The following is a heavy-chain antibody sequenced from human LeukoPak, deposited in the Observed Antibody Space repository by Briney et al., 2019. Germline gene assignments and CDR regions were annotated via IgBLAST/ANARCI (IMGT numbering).Heavy chain of an antibody. CDR1: GFTFDDYA. V-gene: IGHV3-9*01. CDR2: ISWNSGSI. Sequence: GGSLRLSCAASGFTFDDYAMHWVRQAPGKGLEWVSGISWNSGSIGYADSVKGRFTISRDNAKNSLYLQMNSLRDEDTALYYCVRQPPHSGSWSLDSWGQGTLVTVSS. J-gene: IGHJ4*02. D-gene: IGHD6-13*01. CDR3: VRQPPHSGSWSLDS.